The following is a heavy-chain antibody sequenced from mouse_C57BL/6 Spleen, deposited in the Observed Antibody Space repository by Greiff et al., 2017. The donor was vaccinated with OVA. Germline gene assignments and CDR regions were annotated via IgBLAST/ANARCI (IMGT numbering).Heavy chain of an antibody. J-gene: IGHJ3*01. CDR2: IDPSDSYT. CDR1: GYTFTSYW. V-gene: IGHV1-69*01. Sequence: VQLQQSGAELVMPGASVKLSCKASGYTFTSYWMHWVKQRPGQGLEWIGEIDPSDSYTNYNQKFKGKFTLTVDKSSSTAYMQLSSLTSEDSAVYYCARAPYRTTEGFAYWGQGTLVTVSA. CDR3: ARAPYRTTEGFAY.